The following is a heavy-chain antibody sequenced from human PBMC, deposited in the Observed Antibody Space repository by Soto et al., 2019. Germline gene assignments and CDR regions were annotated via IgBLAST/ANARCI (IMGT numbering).Heavy chain of an antibody. J-gene: IGHJ4*02. CDR2: IRSKAYGGTT. D-gene: IGHD3-10*01. CDR1: GVTFGDYA. CDR3: TREPYYYGSGSFFDY. Sequence: PGGSLRLSCTASGVTFGDYAMSWFRQAPGKGLEWVGFIRSKAYGGTTEYAASVKGRFTISRDDSKSIAYLQMNSLKTEDTAVYYCTREPYYYGSGSFFDYWGQGTLVTVSS. V-gene: IGHV3-49*03.